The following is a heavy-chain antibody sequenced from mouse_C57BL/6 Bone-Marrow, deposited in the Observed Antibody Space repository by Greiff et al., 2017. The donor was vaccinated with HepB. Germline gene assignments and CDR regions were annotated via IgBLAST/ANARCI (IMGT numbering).Heavy chain of an antibody. D-gene: IGHD1-1*01. V-gene: IGHV1-55*01. CDR2: IYPGSGST. J-gene: IGHJ2*01. CDR1: GYTFPSYW. Sequence: VQLQQSGAELVKPGASVKMSCKASGYTFPSYWITWVKQRPGQGLEWIGDIYPGSGSTNYNEKFKSKATLTVDTSSSTAYMQLSSLTSEDSAVYYCARTRVYYYGSRDYWGKGTTLTVSS. CDR3: ARTRVYYYGSRDY.